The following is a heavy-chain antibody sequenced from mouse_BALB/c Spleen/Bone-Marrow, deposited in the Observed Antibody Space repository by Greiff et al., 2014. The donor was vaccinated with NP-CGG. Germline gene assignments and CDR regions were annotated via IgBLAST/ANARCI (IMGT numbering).Heavy chain of an antibody. J-gene: IGHJ4*01. Sequence: VQLKESGGGLVKPGGSLKLSCAASGFTFSDHYMYWVRQTPEKRLEWVATISDGGGYTYYPDSVWGRFTISRDNAKNNLYLQMSSLESEDTAMYYCARSGERYGAMDYWGQGTSVTVFS. D-gene: IGHD2-10*02. CDR3: ARSGERYGAMDY. V-gene: IGHV5-4*02. CDR1: GFTFSDHY. CDR2: ISDGGGYT.